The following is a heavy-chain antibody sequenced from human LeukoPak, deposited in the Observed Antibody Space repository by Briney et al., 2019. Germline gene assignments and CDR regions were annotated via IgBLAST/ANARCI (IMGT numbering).Heavy chain of an antibody. Sequence: PSETLSLTCTVSVGSISRYYGSWIRQPPPKGLEWSWYIYYSVSTNYNPSLKSRVTISIETSKNQFSLTLTSVTAADTAVYYCEKGSELRYFDWRIDSWGQGTLVTVSS. CDR1: VGSISRYY. J-gene: IGHJ4*02. D-gene: IGHD3-9*01. CDR3: EKGSELRYFDWRIDS. CDR2: IYYSVST. V-gene: IGHV4-59*13.